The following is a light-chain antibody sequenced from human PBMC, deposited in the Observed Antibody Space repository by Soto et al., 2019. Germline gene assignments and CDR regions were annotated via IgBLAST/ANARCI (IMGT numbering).Light chain of an antibody. CDR3: CSYAGSGTDNYV. J-gene: IGLJ1*01. CDR2: EGI. Sequence: QSALTQPASVSGSPGQSITISSTRTSSDIGTYNLVSWYQHYPGKAPKLMIYEGIKRPSGVSNRFSGSKSGNTAFLTISGLQAEDEADYYCCSYAGSGTDNYVFGSGTKLTVL. V-gene: IGLV2-23*01. CDR1: SSDIGTYNL.